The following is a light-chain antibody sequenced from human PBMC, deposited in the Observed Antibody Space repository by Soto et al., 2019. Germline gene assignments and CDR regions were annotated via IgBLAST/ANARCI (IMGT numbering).Light chain of an antibody. CDR2: WPS. V-gene: IGKV4-1*01. J-gene: IGKJ2*01. CDR3: QQFSSPPFFP. Sequence: DIVMTQSPDSLAVSLGERATINCKSSQSVFKGSNNKDSQAWYQQKPGQPPKLLLYWPSTRESGVPDRFSGSGSGTDFTLTISSLQAEDVAIYYCQQFSSPPFFPFGQGTKVEIK. CDR1: QSVFKGSNNKDS.